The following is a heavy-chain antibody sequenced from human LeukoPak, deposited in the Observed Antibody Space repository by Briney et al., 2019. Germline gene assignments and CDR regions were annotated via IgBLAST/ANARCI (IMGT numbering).Heavy chain of an antibody. CDR1: GFTFSSHD. J-gene: IGHJ4*02. CDR3: ARSKSYSSGWTDFDC. V-gene: IGHV3-13*01. Sequence: LTAGSLRLSCAASGFTFSSHDMHWVRHPTGKGLEWVSVIGTAGNTYYTDSVKGRFTISRENAKNSLYLQMDNLRAEDTAVYYCARSKSYSSGWTDFDCWGQGTLVTVSS. CDR2: IGTAGNT. D-gene: IGHD6-19*01.